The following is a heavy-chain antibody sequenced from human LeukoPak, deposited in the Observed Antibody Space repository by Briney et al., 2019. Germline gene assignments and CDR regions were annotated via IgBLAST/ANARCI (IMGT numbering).Heavy chain of an antibody. V-gene: IGHV3-43*02. D-gene: IGHD6-13*01. Sequence: PGGSLTLSCSASGFTFDDYAMLWVRQAPRKGLEWDSLISGDCGSTYYADSVKGRFTINKHNSINSLYLQMNSLRTEDTALYYCAKEERSSWYPYWGQGTLVTVSS. CDR3: AKEERSSWYPY. CDR1: GFTFDDYA. CDR2: ISGDCGST. J-gene: IGHJ4*02.